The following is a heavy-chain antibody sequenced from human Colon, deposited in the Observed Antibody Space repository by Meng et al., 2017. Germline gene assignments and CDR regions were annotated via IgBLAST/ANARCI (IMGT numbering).Heavy chain of an antibody. CDR2: IHHGGST. J-gene: IGHJ5*02. CDR1: GDSASRSIW. CDR3: ARKFTIRGPGANWLDP. D-gene: IGHD5-24*01. V-gene: IGHV4-4*03. Sequence: VRPRKAVHGRVEPPGSPSLTLAVSGDSASRSIWWSWVRQPPGKGREWIGEIHHGGSTNYTPSLKSRVTISIDKSKNQFSMTLNSLTAADTAVYYWARKFTIRGPGANWLDPWGQGTLVTVSS.